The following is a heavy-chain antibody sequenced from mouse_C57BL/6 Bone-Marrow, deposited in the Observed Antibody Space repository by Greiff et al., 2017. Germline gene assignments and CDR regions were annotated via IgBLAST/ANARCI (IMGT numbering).Heavy chain of an antibody. J-gene: IGHJ1*03. CDR3: ARDYSTTVVAFYWYFDV. CDR1: GYSITSGYY. D-gene: IGHD1-1*01. V-gene: IGHV3-6*01. Sequence: EVHLVESGPGLVKPSQSLSLTCSVTGYSITSGYYWNWIRQFPGNKLEWMGYISYDGSNNYNPSLKNRISITRDTSKNQFFLKLNSLTTEDTATYYCARDYSTTVVAFYWYFDVWGTGTTVTVSS. CDR2: ISYDGSN.